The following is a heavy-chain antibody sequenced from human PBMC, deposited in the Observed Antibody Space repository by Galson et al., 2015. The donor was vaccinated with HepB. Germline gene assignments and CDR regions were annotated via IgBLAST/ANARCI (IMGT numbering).Heavy chain of an antibody. Sequence: SVKVSCKVSGYTLTELSMHWVQQAPGKGLEWMGGFDPEDGETIYAQKFQGRVTMTEDTSTDTAYMELSSLRSEDTAVYYCATVEFGQAAAAKRGGWDFDYWGQGTLVTVSS. D-gene: IGHD6-13*01. CDR1: GYTLTELS. CDR3: ATVEFGQAAAAKRGGWDFDY. J-gene: IGHJ4*02. CDR2: FDPEDGET. V-gene: IGHV1-24*01.